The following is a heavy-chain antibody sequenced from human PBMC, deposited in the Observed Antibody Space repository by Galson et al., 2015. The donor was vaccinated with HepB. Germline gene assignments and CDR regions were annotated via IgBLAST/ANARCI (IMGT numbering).Heavy chain of an antibody. D-gene: IGHD4-23*01. V-gene: IGHV1-3*01. CDR3: ARVPLSSTPDY. CDR1: GYTFTSYA. Sequence: VKVSCKVSGYTFTSYAMHRVRQAPGQRLEWMGWINAGNGNTKYSQKFQGRVTITRDTSASTAYMELSSLRSEDTAVYYCARVPLSSTPDYWGQGTLVTVSS. J-gene: IGHJ4*02. CDR2: INAGNGNT.